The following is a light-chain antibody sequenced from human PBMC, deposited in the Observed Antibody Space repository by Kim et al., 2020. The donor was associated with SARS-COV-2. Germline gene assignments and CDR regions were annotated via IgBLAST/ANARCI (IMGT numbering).Light chain of an antibody. CDR2: KAS. CDR1: QSIDSW. CDR3: QHYNSHPYT. V-gene: IGKV1-5*03. Sequence: DIQMTQSPSALSASVGDRVTITCRASQSIDSWLAWYQQTPGKAPNLLIYKASTLASGVPSRFSGGGSGTEFTLTISSLQPEDFATYYCQHYNSHPYTFGQGTKVDIK. J-gene: IGKJ2*01.